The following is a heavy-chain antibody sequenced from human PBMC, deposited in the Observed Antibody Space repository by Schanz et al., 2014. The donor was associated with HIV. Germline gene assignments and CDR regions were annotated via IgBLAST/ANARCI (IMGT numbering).Heavy chain of an antibody. D-gene: IGHD3-22*01. CDR1: GYTFSGHY. CDR2: INPNSGGT. Sequence: QVRLVQSGPEVKKPGASVKVSCKASGYTFSGHYLHWVRQAPGQGLEWMGWINPNSGGTNYAQKFQGRVTISRDTSISTAYMEVSRLRSDDTAVYYCASAGFDDSSGYPDYWGQGTLVTVSS. V-gene: IGHV1-2*02. CDR3: ASAGFDDSSGYPDY. J-gene: IGHJ4*02.